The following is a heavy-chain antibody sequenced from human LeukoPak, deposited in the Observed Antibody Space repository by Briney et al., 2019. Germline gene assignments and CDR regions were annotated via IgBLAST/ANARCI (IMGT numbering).Heavy chain of an antibody. J-gene: IGHJ3*02. CDR1: GYTFTGYY. D-gene: IGHD2-8*01. Sequence: ASVKVSCKASGYTFTGYYMHWVRQAPGQGLEWMGWINPNSGGTNYAQKFQGRVTMTRDTSISTAYMELSRLRSDDTAAYYCARYPGPLYCTNGVCEKGAFDIWGQGTMVTVSS. CDR3: ARYPGPLYCTNGVCEKGAFDI. CDR2: INPNSGGT. V-gene: IGHV1-2*02.